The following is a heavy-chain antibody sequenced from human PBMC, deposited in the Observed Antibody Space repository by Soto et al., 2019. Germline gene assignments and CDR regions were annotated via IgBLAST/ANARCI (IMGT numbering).Heavy chain of an antibody. Sequence: PSETLSLTCTVSSSSISNYYWSWIRQPPGKGLEWIGYIYYTGSTNYNPSLKSRVTMSLDTSKKEFSLKLISVTAADTAMYYCARADSLIPGATVTSVYFDSWGQGTLVTVSS. CDR2: IYYTGST. CDR3: ARADSLIPGATVTSVYFDS. J-gene: IGHJ4*02. D-gene: IGHD2-2*01. CDR1: SSSISNYY. V-gene: IGHV4-59*01.